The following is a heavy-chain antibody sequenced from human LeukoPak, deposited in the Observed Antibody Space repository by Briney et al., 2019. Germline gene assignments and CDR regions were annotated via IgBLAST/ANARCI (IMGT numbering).Heavy chain of an antibody. D-gene: IGHD6-13*01. CDR1: GYTFTSYD. V-gene: IGHV1-8*01. CDR3: ARSYSSSSSPYNWFDP. CDR2: MNPNSGNT. Sequence: ASVKVSCKASGYTFTSYDINWVRQATGQGLEWMGWMNPNSGNTDYAQKFQGRVTMTRNTSISTAYMELSSLRSEDTAVYYCARSYSSSSSPYNWFDPWGQGTLVTVSS. J-gene: IGHJ5*02.